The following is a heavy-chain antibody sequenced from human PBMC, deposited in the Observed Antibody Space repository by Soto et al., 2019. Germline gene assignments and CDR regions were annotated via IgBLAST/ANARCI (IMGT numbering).Heavy chain of an antibody. CDR3: TRGHGDFAGDFDY. V-gene: IGHV1-18*04. D-gene: IGHD4-17*01. Sequence: HGQLVQSGAEVKWPGASVKVSCKASGYPFNKYSISWVRQAPGPGLEWMGWISASNGNRNYAQKFQGRVTLGTDTSTSTAYMELRNLRSDDTAVYYCTRGHGDFAGDFDYWGQGTLVTVSS. J-gene: IGHJ4*02. CDR1: GYPFNKYS. CDR2: ISASNGNR.